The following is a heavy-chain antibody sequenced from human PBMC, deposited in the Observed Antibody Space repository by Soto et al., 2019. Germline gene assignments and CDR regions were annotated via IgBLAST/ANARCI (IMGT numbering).Heavy chain of an antibody. V-gene: IGHV3-73*02. J-gene: IGHJ4*02. CDR2: IRGKVNSYAT. CDR3: TSRSDWTAMVPLDY. Sequence: EVQLVESGGGLVQPGGSLKLSCAASGFTFSDSAMHWVRQASGKGLEWVGRIRGKVNSYATAYAASLKGRFTISRDDSKNTAYLQVNSLKTEDTAVYYCTSRSDWTAMVPLDYWGQGTLVTVSA. D-gene: IGHD5-18*01. CDR1: GFTFSDSA.